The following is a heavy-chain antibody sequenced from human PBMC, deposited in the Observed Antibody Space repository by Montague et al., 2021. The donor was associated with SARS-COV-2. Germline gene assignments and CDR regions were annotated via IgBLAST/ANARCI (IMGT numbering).Heavy chain of an antibody. CDR2: INYGGST. CDR3: ARGAPGY. D-gene: IGHD1-1*01. CDR1: GGSFSDYH. Sequence: SETLSLTSAVYGGSFSDYHWTWIRQSPGGGLEWIGQINYGGSTKYSPSLRSGVTISIDTSKNQFSLKLTSVTAADTAVYYCARGAPGYWGQGTLVTVSS. J-gene: IGHJ4*02. V-gene: IGHV4-34*01.